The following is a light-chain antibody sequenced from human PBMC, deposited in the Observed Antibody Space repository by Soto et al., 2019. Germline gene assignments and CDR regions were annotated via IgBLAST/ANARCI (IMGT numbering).Light chain of an antibody. CDR2: AAS. Sequence: DIQMTQSPSTLSATVGDRVTITCRASQGISGWLAWYQQQPGKAPKLLIYAASTLGSGVPSRFSGSGSGTEFTLTISSLQPDDFGTYYCHQYSTYPRTFGLGTKVDTK. CDR3: HQYSTYPRT. CDR1: QGISGW. J-gene: IGKJ1*01. V-gene: IGKV1-5*03.